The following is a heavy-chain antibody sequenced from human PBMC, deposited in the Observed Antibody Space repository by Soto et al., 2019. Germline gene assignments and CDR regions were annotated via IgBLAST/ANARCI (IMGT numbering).Heavy chain of an antibody. CDR1: GGSIISGDYY. V-gene: IGHV4-30-4*08. CDR2: IYYSGST. J-gene: IGHJ4*02. CDR3: ASNSYGYIFYDH. D-gene: IGHD5-18*01. Sequence: PSETLSLTCTVSGGSIISGDYYWSWIRQPPGKGLEWIGYIYYSGSTYYNPSLKSRVTISVDTSKNQFSLKLSSVTAADTAVYYCASNSYGYIFYDHWGQGTLVTVSS.